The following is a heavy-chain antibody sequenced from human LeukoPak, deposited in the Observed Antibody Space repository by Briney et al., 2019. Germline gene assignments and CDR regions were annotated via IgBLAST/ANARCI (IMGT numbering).Heavy chain of an antibody. D-gene: IGHD3-22*01. V-gene: IGHV1-69*05. Sequence: ASVKVSCKASGGTFSSYAISWVRQAPGQGLEWMGGIIPIFGTANYAQKFQGRVMITTDESTSTAYMELSSLRSEDTAVYYCARDRNYYDSSGYRPYYYYYYMDVWGKGTTVTVSS. CDR1: GGTFSSYA. CDR3: ARDRNYYDSSGYRPYYYYYYMDV. J-gene: IGHJ6*03. CDR2: IIPIFGTA.